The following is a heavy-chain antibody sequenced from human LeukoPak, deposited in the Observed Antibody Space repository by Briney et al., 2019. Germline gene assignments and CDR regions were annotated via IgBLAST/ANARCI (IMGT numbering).Heavy chain of an antibody. CDR2: INSDGSGT. CDR1: GLTFSRYW. Sequence: PGGSLRLSCAASGLTFSRYWMHWVRQAPGKGLVWVSRINSDGSGTTYADSVKGRFTISRHNAKNTLWLQMNSLRADDTAVYYCARNYGSGYVDVWGKATTVTVSS. J-gene: IGHJ6*04. V-gene: IGHV3-74*01. CDR3: ARNYGSGYVDV. D-gene: IGHD3-10*01.